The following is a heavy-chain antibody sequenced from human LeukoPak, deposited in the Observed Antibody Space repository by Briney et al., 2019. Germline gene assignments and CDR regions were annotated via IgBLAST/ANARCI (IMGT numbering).Heavy chain of an antibody. CDR1: GFTVRSNY. Sequence: GALRLSCAASGFTVRSNYMSWVRKAPGKGLEWVSVIHSGDTAYYADSVKGIFTISRDNSKNTLYLQMNNLRAEDTAVYYCARVAGDYAEYYFDFWGQGTLVTVSS. J-gene: IGHJ4*02. D-gene: IGHD4-17*01. CDR2: IHSGDTA. V-gene: IGHV3-66*01. CDR3: ARVAGDYAEYYFDF.